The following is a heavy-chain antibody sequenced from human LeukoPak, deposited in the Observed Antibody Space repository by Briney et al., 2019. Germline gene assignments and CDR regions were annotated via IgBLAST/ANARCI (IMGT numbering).Heavy chain of an antibody. V-gene: IGHV4-34*01. CDR1: GGSFSGYY. CDR2: INHSGST. D-gene: IGHD3-10*01. Sequence: SETLSLTCAVYGGSFSGYYWSWIRQPQGKWLEWIGEINHSGSTNYNPSLKSRVTISVDTSKNRFSLKLSSVTAADTAVYYCAMNDYGSESYRDYWGQGTLVTVSS. J-gene: IGHJ4*02. CDR3: AMNDYGSESYRDY.